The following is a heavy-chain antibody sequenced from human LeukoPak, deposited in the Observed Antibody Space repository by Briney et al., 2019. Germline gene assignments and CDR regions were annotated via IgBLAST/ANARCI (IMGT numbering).Heavy chain of an antibody. D-gene: IGHD6-19*01. Sequence: ASVKVSCKASGGTFSSYTISWVRQAPGQGLEWMGRIIPILGIANYAQKFQGRVTITADKSTSTAYMELSSLRSEDTAVYYCVRQIIAVAAYDAFDIWGQGTMVTVSS. CDR2: IIPILGIA. V-gene: IGHV1-69*02. CDR1: GGTFSSYT. CDR3: VRQIIAVAAYDAFDI. J-gene: IGHJ3*02.